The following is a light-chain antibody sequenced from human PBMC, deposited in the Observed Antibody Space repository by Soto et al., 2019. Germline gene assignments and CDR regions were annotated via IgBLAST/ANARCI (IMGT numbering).Light chain of an antibody. J-gene: IGKJ4*01. CDR3: QKRSNWPYLT. Sequence: EIVLTQSPATLSLSPGERATLSCRASQSVSSYLAWYQQKPGQAPRLLIYDASNRAYGVPDRFRGSGSGTNFTLTIARLEPDDFAVYYCQKRSNWPYLTFGGGTKVDI. V-gene: IGKV3-11*01. CDR2: DAS. CDR1: QSVSSY.